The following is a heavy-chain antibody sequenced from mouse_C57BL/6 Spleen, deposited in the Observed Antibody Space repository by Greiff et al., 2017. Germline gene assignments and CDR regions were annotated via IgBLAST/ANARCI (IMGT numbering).Heavy chain of an antibody. CDR3: ARGVYYSNYVGFAY. D-gene: IGHD2-5*01. CDR1: GYSFTGYY. V-gene: IGHV1-42*01. CDR2: INPSTGGT. J-gene: IGHJ3*01. Sequence: VQLQQSGPELVKPGASVKISCKASGYSFTGYYMNWVKQSPDKSLEWIGEINPSTGGTTYNQKFKAKATLTVDKSSSTAYMQLKSLTSEDSAVYYCARGVYYSNYVGFAYWGQGTLVTVSA.